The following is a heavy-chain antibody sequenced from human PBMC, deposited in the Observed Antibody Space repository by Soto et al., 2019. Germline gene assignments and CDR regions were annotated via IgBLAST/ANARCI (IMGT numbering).Heavy chain of an antibody. V-gene: IGHV2-5*02. CDR1: GFSHGTSGVG. D-gene: IGHD6-13*01. Sequence: GPTLMKATQPVALTCSFSGFSHGTSGVGVGWIRQPPGKALEWLALIYWDDDKRYSPSLKSRLTITKDTSKNQVVLTMTNMDPVDTATYYCAHLMPRIAAAGTERVYSFDYWGQGTLVTVSS. J-gene: IGHJ4*02. CDR2: IYWDDDK. CDR3: AHLMPRIAAAGTERVYSFDY.